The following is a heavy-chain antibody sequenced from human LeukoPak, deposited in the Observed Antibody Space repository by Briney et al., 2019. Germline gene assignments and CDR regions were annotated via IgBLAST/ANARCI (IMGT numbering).Heavy chain of an antibody. Sequence: GGSLRLSCAASGFTFSSYEMNWVRQAPGKGLEWVSYISSSSSTIYYADSVKGRFTISRDNAKNSLYLQMNSLRAEDTAVYYCASTWGGPYYYYYMDVWGKGTTVTVSS. CDR2: ISSSSSTI. CDR3: ASTWGGPYYYYYMDV. J-gene: IGHJ6*03. CDR1: GFTFSSYE. D-gene: IGHD3-16*01. V-gene: IGHV3-48*01.